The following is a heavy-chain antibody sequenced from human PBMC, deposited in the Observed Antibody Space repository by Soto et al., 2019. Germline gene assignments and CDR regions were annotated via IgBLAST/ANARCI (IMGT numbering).Heavy chain of an antibody. CDR2: ISAYNGNT. D-gene: IGHD1-26*01. Sequence: GASVKVSCKASGYTFSSYGISWVRQAPGQGLEWMGWISAYNGNTMYAQKVQGRVTMTTDTSTSTAYMELRSLRSDDTAVYYCARREVGTTLDFDYWGQGTLVTVSS. CDR3: ARREVGTTLDFDY. V-gene: IGHV1-18*01. CDR1: GYTFSSYG. J-gene: IGHJ4*02.